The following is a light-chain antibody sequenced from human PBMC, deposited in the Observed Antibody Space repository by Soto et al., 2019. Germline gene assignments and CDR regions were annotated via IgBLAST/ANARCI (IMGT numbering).Light chain of an antibody. V-gene: IGLV2-14*01. Sequence: QSALTQPASVSGSPGQSITISCSGTRSDIGIFNYVSWYQQHPGKAPKLIIYEVTNRPSGVSDRFSGSKSGNTASLNISGLQADDEADYYCCSYAGSNTLLFGGGTKLTVL. CDR2: EVT. J-gene: IGLJ2*01. CDR3: CSYAGSNTLL. CDR1: RSDIGIFNY.